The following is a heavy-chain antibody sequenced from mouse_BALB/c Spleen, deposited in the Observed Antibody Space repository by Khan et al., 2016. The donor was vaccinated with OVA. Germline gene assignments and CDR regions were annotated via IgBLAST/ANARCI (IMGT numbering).Heavy chain of an antibody. J-gene: IGHJ2*01. D-gene: IGHD2-14*01. Sequence: QVQLQQSGAELAKPGASVKMSCKASGYTFTNYWMHWVKQRPGQGLEWIGYINPSTGYTEYNQKFKDKATLTADKSSSTAYMQLSSLTSEDSAVYYCARFRYGERCDYWGQGTTLTVSS. V-gene: IGHV1-7*01. CDR3: ARFRYGERCDY. CDR2: INPSTGYT. CDR1: GYTFTNYW.